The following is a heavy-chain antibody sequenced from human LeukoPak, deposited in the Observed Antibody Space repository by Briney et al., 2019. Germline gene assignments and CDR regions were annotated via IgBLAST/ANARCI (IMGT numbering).Heavy chain of an antibody. CDR1: GYTFTSYY. D-gene: IGHD3-22*01. CDR2: INPSGGST. J-gene: IGHJ1*01. Sequence: GASVKVSCKAYGYTFTSYYMHWVRQAPGQGLEWMGIINPSGGSTTSARKFQDRVTITRDTSTSTVYMEVSSLRSEDTAVYYCARVFYDSSGHRWFQDWGQGTLVTVSS. V-gene: IGHV1-46*01. CDR3: ARVFYDSSGHRWFQD.